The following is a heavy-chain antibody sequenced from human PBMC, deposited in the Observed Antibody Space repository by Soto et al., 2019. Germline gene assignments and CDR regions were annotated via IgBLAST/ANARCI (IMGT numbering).Heavy chain of an antibody. J-gene: IGHJ6*02. CDR1: WFGFSASA. V-gene: IGHV3-73*01. Sequence: PWGTLRLSCAASWFGFSASAIHWVRQASGKGLEWIGRIRTKDNSFATAYAASVKGRFTISRDDSKNTAYLQINSLKIEDTAVYYCSKEVGSDYSYYYAMDVWGQGATVTVSS. CDR2: IRTKDNSFAT. D-gene: IGHD1-26*01. CDR3: SKEVGSDYSYYYAMDV.